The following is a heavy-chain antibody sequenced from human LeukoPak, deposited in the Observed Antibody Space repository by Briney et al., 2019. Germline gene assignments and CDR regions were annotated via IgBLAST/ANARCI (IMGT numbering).Heavy chain of an antibody. CDR1: GFTFDDYA. CDR3: TKDRGGSYYDAFDM. V-gene: IGHV3-9*01. J-gene: IGHJ3*02. Sequence: PGGSLRLSCAASGFTFDDYAMHWVRQAPGKGLEWVSGITWNSGTIAYADSVKGRFIISRDNAKNSLYLQMNSLRAEDTALYYCTKDRGGSYYDAFDMWGQGTRVTVSS. D-gene: IGHD1-26*01. CDR2: ITWNSGTI.